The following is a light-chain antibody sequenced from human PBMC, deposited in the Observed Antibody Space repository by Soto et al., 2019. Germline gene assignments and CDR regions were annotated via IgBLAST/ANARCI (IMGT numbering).Light chain of an antibody. CDR3: QQYRTYSRT. Sequence: DIQMTQSPSTLSASVGDRITITCRASQSIKTWLAWYQQKPGEAPKLLIHEGSILEGGVPSRFSCSGSGTEITLTISRLQPDDFATFYWQQYRTYSRTFGQGTKVE. J-gene: IGKJ1*01. CDR2: EGS. CDR1: QSIKTW. V-gene: IGKV1-5*03.